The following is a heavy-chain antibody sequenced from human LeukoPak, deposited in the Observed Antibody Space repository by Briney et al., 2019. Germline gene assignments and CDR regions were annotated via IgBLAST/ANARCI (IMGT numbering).Heavy chain of an antibody. CDR1: GYTFTGYY. CDR3: ARGGSVVATRGGIFGY. CDR2: INPNSDGT. Sequence: ASVKVSCKASGYTFTGYYMHWVRQAPGQGLEWMGWINPNSDGTNYAQKFQGRVTMTRDTSISTAYMELSRLRSDDTAVYYCARGGSVVATRGGIFGYWGQGTLVTVSS. D-gene: IGHD5-12*01. J-gene: IGHJ4*02. V-gene: IGHV1-2*02.